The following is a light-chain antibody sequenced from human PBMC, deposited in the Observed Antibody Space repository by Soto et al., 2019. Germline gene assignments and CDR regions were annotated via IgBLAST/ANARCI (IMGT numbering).Light chain of an antibody. CDR1: HGIARW. CDR2: AGS. J-gene: IGKJ4*01. V-gene: IGKV1-12*01. Sequence: DIQMTQSPSSVSASVGDRVTITCRASHGIARWLAWYQQKPGKAPKLLIYAGSSLESGAPSRFSGRRSGTEFTLTIAGLQPEDFATYYCQQYESYSPLTFGGGTKVDI. CDR3: QQYESYSPLT.